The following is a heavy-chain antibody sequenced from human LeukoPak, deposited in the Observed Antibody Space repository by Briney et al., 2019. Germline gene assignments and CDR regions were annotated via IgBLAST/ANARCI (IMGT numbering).Heavy chain of an antibody. D-gene: IGHD7-27*01. CDR3: ARDGDTVFDY. V-gene: IGHV3-48*01. J-gene: IGHJ4*02. CDR1: GFTFSSYS. Sequence: GGSLRLSCAASGFTFSSYSMNWVRQAPGKGLEWGSYISSSNSTIYDADSVKGRFTISRDNAKNSLYLQMNSLRAEDTAVYYCARDGDTVFDYWGQGTLVTVSS. CDR2: ISSSNSTI.